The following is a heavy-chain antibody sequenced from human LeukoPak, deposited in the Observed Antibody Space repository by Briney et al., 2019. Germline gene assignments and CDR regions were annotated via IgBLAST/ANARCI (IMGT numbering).Heavy chain of an antibody. D-gene: IGHD6-19*01. CDR3: ARMTVSGRDNWFDP. Sequence: ASVKVSCKTSGYSENFYGITWVRQVAGQGLGWMGWLNPNSGNTGYAQKFQGRVTITRNTPINTAYMELSSLTSEDTAVYYCARMTVSGRDNWFDPWGQGTLVAVSS. V-gene: IGHV1-8*01. CDR1: GYSENFYG. CDR2: LNPNSGNT. J-gene: IGHJ5*02.